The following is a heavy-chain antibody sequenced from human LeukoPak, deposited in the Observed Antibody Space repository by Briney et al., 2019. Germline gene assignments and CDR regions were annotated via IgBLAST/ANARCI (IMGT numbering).Heavy chain of an antibody. Sequence: SETLSLTCSVSGGSVSDCYWSWIRQSPGKGLEWIGYIYYTGSTSYNPSLKSRVTISADTSKNQFSLKLSSVTAADTAMYYCATRKLGNDYWGQGTLVTVSS. CDR1: GGSVSDCY. D-gene: IGHD7-27*01. CDR2: IYYTGST. J-gene: IGHJ4*02. CDR3: ATRKLGNDY. V-gene: IGHV4-59*02.